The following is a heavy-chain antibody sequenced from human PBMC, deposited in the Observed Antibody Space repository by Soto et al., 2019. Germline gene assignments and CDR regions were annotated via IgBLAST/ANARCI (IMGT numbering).Heavy chain of an antibody. CDR2: IYYSGST. CDR1: GGSVSSGSYY. Sequence: SETLSLTCTVSGGSVSSGSYYWSWIRQPPGKGLEWIGYIYYSGSTNYNPSLKSRVTISVDTSKNQFSLKLSSVTAADTAVYNCARDSSIAARDYYYYGMDVWGQGTTVTVSS. V-gene: IGHV4-61*01. CDR3: ARDSSIAARDYYYYGMDV. J-gene: IGHJ6*02. D-gene: IGHD6-6*01.